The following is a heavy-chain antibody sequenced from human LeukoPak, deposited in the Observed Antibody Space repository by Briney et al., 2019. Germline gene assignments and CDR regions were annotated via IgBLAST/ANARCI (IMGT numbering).Heavy chain of an antibody. CDR2: IYNSGST. D-gene: IGHD6-19*01. V-gene: IGHV4-59*12. Sequence: PSETLSLTCTVSGGSISSYYWCWIRQPPGTGLGWIGYIYNSGSTNHNPSHKSRVTISIDTSKNQFSLKLNSVTAADTAVYYCAAESERWLLPTWGQGTLVTVSS. CDR3: AAESERWLLPT. CDR1: GGSISSYY. J-gene: IGHJ5*02.